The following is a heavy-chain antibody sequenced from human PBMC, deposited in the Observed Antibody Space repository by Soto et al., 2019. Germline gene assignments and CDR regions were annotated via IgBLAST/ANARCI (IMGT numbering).Heavy chain of an antibody. V-gene: IGHV5-51*01. CDR1: GYSFTSYW. CDR2: IYPGDSDT. CDR3: AILGYCSGGSCYYDY. Sequence: PGEALKISCKGSGYSFTSYWIGWVRQMPGKGLEWMGIIYPGDSDTRYSPSFQGQVTISADKSISTAYLQWSSLKASDTAMYYCAILGYCSGGSCYYDYWGQGTLVTVSS. D-gene: IGHD2-15*01. J-gene: IGHJ4*02.